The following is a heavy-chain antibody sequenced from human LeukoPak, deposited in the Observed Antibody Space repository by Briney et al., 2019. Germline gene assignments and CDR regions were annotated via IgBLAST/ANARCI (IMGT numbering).Heavy chain of an antibody. CDR1: GLSISSYW. D-gene: IGHD2-2*01. V-gene: IGHV3-7*05. Sequence: GGSLRLSCAASGLSISSYWMSWVRQAPGKGLEWVASINQDGSEKYYVDSVKGRFTISRDNAKNSLYLQMNSLRAEDTAVYYCAGPTCLRGGYCSTNFWGQGTLVTVSS. CDR3: AGPTCLRGGYCSTNF. CDR2: INQDGSEK. J-gene: IGHJ4*02.